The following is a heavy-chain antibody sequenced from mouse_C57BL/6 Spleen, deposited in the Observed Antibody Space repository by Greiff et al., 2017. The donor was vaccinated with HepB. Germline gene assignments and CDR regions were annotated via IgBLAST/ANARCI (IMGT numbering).Heavy chain of an antibody. CDR3: ARDYATYYFDY. D-gene: IGHD6-1*01. J-gene: IGHJ2*01. V-gene: IGHV3-6*01. CDR2: ISYDGSN. Sequence: VQLKESGPGLVKPSQSLSLTCSVTGYSITSGYYWYWIRQFPGNKLEWMGYISYDGSNNYNPSLKNRISITHDTSKNQFFLKLNSVTTEDTATYYCARDYATYYFDYWGQGTTLTVSS. CDR1: GYSITSGYY.